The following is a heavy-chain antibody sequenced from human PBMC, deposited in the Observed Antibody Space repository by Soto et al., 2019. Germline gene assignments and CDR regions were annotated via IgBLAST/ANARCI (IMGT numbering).Heavy chain of an antibody. CDR1: GYTFASHG. CDR2: ISADNSNR. D-gene: IGHD2-2*01. V-gene: IGHV1-18*01. J-gene: IGHJ4*02. CDR3: ARDAWQQCPGDY. Sequence: QVQLVQSGAEVKKPGASVKVSCKGSGYTFASHGISWVRQAPGQGLEWMGWISADNSNRNYAEKFQGRVTMTTDTCTSTAYLEVRSLRSDDTAVYYCARDAWQQCPGDYWGQGTLVTVSS.